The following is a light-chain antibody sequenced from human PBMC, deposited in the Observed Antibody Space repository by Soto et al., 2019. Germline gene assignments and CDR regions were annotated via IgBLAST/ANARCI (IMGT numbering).Light chain of an antibody. Sequence: DIQMTQSPSSLSASVGDRVTITCQASQNINIYLNWYQQSPGRAPKLLIYDASSLEKGVPSRFSGTGAWTDFNLTLSRLQPEDIATYYCQPYEALPFTFGPGTKVDIK. J-gene: IGKJ3*01. CDR2: DAS. CDR1: QNINIY. CDR3: QPYEALPFT. V-gene: IGKV1-33*01.